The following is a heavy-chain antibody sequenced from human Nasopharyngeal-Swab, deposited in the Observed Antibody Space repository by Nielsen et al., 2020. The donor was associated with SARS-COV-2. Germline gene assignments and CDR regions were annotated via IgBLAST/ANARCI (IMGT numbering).Heavy chain of an antibody. J-gene: IGHJ6*02. CDR2: ISAYNGNT. V-gene: IGHV1-18*01. CDR1: GYTFTSYG. D-gene: IGHD6-19*01. CDR3: ARDRIAVAGTNYYYGMDV. Sequence: ASVKVSCKASGYTFTSYGISWVRQAPGQGLEWMGWISAYNGNTNYAQKLQGRVTMTTDTSTSTAYMGLRSLRSDDTAVYYCARDRIAVAGTNYYYGMDVWGQGTTVTVSS.